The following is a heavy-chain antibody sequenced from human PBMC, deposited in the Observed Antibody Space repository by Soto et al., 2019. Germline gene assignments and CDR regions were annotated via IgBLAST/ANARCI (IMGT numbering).Heavy chain of an antibody. CDR3: ARDSSGYGLNYYYGMDV. CDR2: ISSSSSYI. Sequence: LRLSCAASGFTFSSYSMNWVRQAPGKGLEWVSSISSSSSYIYYADSVKGRFTISRDNAKNSLYLQMNSLRAEDTAVYYCARDSSGYGLNYYYGMDVWGQGTTVTVSS. CDR1: GFTFSSYS. V-gene: IGHV3-21*01. J-gene: IGHJ6*02. D-gene: IGHD3-22*01.